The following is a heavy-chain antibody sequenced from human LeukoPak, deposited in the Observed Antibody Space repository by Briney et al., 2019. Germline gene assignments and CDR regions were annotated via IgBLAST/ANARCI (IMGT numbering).Heavy chain of an antibody. D-gene: IGHD4-17*01. CDR3: ARQTMTTADAFDI. Sequence: SETLSLTCTVSSGSISSHFWSWIRQPPGKGLEWIAYIYYSGSTDYNPSLKSRVTISVDTSKNQFSLKLSSVTAADTAVYYCARQTMTTADAFDIWGQGTMVTVSS. V-gene: IGHV4-59*08. CDR1: SGSISSHF. CDR2: IYYSGST. J-gene: IGHJ3*02.